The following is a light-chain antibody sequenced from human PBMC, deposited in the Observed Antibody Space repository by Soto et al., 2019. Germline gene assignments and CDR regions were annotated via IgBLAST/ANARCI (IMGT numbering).Light chain of an antibody. V-gene: IGKV3-15*01. Sequence: EIVMTQSPATLSVSPGERATLSCKASQSISSDLAWYQQKPGQAPRLLIYGASTRATDIPARISGSGSGTDFTLTISSLQSEDFAVYYCQQYNKWPPQYTFGQGTKLEIK. CDR2: GAS. J-gene: IGKJ2*01. CDR3: QQYNKWPPQYT. CDR1: QSISSD.